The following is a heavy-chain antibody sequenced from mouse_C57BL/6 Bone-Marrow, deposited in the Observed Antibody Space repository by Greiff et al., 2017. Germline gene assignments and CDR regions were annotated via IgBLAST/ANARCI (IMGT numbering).Heavy chain of an antibody. CDR3: ASPSYYGTAGFAY. V-gene: IGHV1-81*01. D-gene: IGHD2-1*01. CDR1: GYTFTSYG. Sequence: VQLQQSGAELARPGASVKLSCKASGYTFTSYGISWVKQRTGQGLEWIGEIYPRSGNTYYNEKFKGKATLTADKSSSTAYMELRSLTSEDSAVYFCASPSYYGTAGFAYWGQGTLVTVSA. J-gene: IGHJ3*01. CDR2: IYPRSGNT.